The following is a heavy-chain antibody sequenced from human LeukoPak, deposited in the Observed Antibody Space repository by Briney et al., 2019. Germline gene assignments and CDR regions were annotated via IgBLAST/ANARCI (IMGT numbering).Heavy chain of an antibody. J-gene: IGHJ4*02. V-gene: IGHV4-39*07. CDR2: IYYSGST. CDR3: ARAHRQLERLGRYYFDY. Sequence: PSETLSLTCTVSGGSISSSSYYWGWIRQPPGKGLEWIGSIYYSGSTYYNPSLKSRVTISVDTSKNQFSLKLSSVTAADTAVYYCARAHRQLERLGRYYFDYWGQGTLVTVSS. D-gene: IGHD1-1*01. CDR1: GGSISSSSYY.